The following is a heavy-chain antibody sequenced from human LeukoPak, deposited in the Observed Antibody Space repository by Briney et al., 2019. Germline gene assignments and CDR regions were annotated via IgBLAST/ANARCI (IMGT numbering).Heavy chain of an antibody. CDR2: VNQGATQK. V-gene: IGHV3-7*01. Sequence: PGGSLRLSCAASGFDFSTQWMSWVRQAPGKGLEWVAIVNQGATQKYYVDSVKGRFTISRDNAENSLYLQMKSLRAEDTALYYCARRGYHDYSGFDYWGQGTLVTVSS. D-gene: IGHD1-26*01. CDR3: ARRGYHDYSGFDY. J-gene: IGHJ4*02. CDR1: GFDFSTQW.